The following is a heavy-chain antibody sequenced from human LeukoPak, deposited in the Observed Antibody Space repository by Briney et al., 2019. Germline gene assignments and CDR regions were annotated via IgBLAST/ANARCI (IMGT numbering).Heavy chain of an antibody. CDR1: GYSISSGYY. CDR3: ATQKNYGDFIDY. D-gene: IGHD4-17*01. CDR2: IYHSGST. Sequence: PSETLSLTCTVSGYSISSGYYWGWIRQPPGKGLKWIGSIYHSGSTYYNPSLKSRVTISVDTSKNQFSLKLSSVTAADTAVYYCATQKNYGDFIDYWGQGTLVTVSS. V-gene: IGHV4-38-2*02. J-gene: IGHJ4*02.